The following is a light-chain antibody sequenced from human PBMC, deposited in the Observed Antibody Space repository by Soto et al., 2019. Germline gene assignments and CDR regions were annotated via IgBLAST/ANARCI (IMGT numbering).Light chain of an antibody. J-gene: IGLJ1*01. CDR3: QAWDSSTAGV. V-gene: IGLV3-1*01. Sequence: SYELTQPPSVSVSPGQTASITCSGDKLGDKYACWYQQKPGQSPVLVIYQDSKRPSGIPERFSGSNAGNTATLTNSGTQAMDEADYYCQAWDSSTAGVFGTGTKLTVL. CDR2: QDS. CDR1: KLGDKY.